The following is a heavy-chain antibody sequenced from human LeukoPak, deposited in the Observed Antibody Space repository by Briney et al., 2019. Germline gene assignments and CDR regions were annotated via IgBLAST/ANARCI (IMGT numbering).Heavy chain of an antibody. CDR2: IFYSGST. Sequence: PSETLSLTCTVSGGSISTSNYYWGWIRQPPGKGLEWIGNIFYSGSTNYNPSLKSRVTISVDKSKNQFSLKLSSVTAADTAVYYCAREDYSSGWYEEYYYYYMDVWGKGTTVTVSS. V-gene: IGHV4-39*07. D-gene: IGHD6-19*01. CDR3: AREDYSSGWYEEYYYYYMDV. CDR1: GGSISTSNYY. J-gene: IGHJ6*03.